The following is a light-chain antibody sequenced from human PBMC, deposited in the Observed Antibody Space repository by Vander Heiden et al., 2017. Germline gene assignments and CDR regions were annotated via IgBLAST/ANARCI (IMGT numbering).Light chain of an antibody. CDR3: QKYNTGVT. CDR2: AAY. V-gene: IGKV1-27*01. Sequence: DIQMTQSPSSLSASVGDTLPITCRASQGISNYLAWYQQRPGQVPKLLIYAAYTLQSGVPSRFSGGGSGTDFTLTISGLQPEDVATYYCQKYNTGVTFGPGTKVDLK. CDR1: QGISNY. J-gene: IGKJ3*01.